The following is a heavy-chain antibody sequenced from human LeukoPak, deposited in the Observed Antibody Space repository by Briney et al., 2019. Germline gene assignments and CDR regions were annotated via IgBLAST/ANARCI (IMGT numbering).Heavy chain of an antibody. V-gene: IGHV1-8*01. CDR1: GYTFTSYD. CDR3: ARGPSGDRDDAFDI. CDR2: MNPNSGNT. J-gene: IGHJ3*02. D-gene: IGHD2-21*01. Sequence: ASVKVSCKASGYTFTSYDINWVRQATGQGLEWMGWMNPNSGNTGYAQKFQGRVTMTGNTSISTAYMELSSLRSEDTAVYYCARGPSGDRDDAFDIWGQGTMVTVSS.